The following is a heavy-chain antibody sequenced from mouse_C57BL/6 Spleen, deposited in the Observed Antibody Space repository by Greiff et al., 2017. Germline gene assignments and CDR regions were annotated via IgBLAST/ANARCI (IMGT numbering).Heavy chain of an antibody. Sequence: EVQLQQSGPELVKPGASVKISCKASGYSFTDYNMNWVKQSNGKSLEWIGVINPNYGTTSYNQKFKGKATLTVDQSSSTAYMQLNSLTSEDSAVYYCVPSYYGSSYYFDYWGQGTTLTVSS. V-gene: IGHV1-39*01. CDR3: VPSYYGSSYYFDY. CDR2: INPNYGTT. D-gene: IGHD1-1*01. J-gene: IGHJ2*01. CDR1: GYSFTDYN.